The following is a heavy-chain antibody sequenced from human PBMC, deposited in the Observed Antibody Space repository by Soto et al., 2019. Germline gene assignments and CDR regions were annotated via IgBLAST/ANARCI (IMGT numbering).Heavy chain of an antibody. CDR3: ARETPLKTRFLEWLPDY. CDR1: GFTFSSYG. J-gene: IGHJ4*02. V-gene: IGHV3-33*01. D-gene: IGHD3-3*01. CDR2: IWYDGSNK. Sequence: QVQLVESGGGVVQPGRSLRLSCAASGFTFSSYGMHWVLQAPGKGLEWVAVIWYDGSNKYYADSVKGRFTISRDNYKNAMYLQTTRVRAEDTAVYYCARETPLKTRFLEWLPDYWGQGTLVTVSS.